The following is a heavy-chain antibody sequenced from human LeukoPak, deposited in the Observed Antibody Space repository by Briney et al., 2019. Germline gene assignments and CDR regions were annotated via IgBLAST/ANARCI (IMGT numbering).Heavy chain of an antibody. CDR3: ARRFGYYGSGSYYNSGFDY. CDR1: GGSFSGYY. D-gene: IGHD3-10*01. V-gene: IGHV4-34*01. Sequence: PSETLSLTCSVYGGSFSGYYWSWIRQPPGKGLEWIGEINHSGSTNYNPSLKSRVTISVDTSKNQFSLKLSSVTAADTAVYYCARRFGYYGSGSYYNSGFDYWGQGTLVTVSS. CDR2: INHSGST. J-gene: IGHJ4*02.